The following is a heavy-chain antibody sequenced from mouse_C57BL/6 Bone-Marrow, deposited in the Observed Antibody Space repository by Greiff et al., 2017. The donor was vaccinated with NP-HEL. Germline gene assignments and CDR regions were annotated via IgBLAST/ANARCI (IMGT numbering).Heavy chain of an antibody. CDR1: GYTFTSYW. V-gene: IGHV1-53*01. CDR2: ITPSNGGT. CDR3: ARIFHHYYGSSLYYFDY. Sequence: QVQLQQPGTELVKPGASVKLSCKASGYTFTSYWMHWVKQRPGQGLEWIGNITPSNGGTKYNEKFKSKATLTVDKSSSTAYMQLSSLTSEDSAVYYCARIFHHYYGSSLYYFDYWGQGTTLTVSS. J-gene: IGHJ2*01. D-gene: IGHD1-1*01.